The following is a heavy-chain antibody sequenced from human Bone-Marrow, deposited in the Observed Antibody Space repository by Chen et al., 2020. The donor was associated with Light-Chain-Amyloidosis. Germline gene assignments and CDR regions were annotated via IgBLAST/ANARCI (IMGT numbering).Heavy chain of an antibody. V-gene: IGHV4-34*01. D-gene: IGHD2-15*01. J-gene: IGHJ4*02. Sequence: QVQLQQWGAGLLKPSETLSLTCEVQGGSFSGYYWSWVRQPPGKGLEWIGEIHHRGSTSYNPSLKSRVTISLETSKNHFSLELTSVTAADTAVYFCARGMSSLYCSGGSCLPMGLGLDYWGQGTQVTVSS. CDR3: ARGMSSLYCSGGSCLPMGLGLDY. CDR1: GGSFSGYY. CDR2: IHHRGST.